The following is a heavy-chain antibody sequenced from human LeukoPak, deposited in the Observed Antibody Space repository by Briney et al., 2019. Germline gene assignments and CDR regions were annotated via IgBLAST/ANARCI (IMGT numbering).Heavy chain of an antibody. V-gene: IGHV4-39*01. CDR1: GGSVSSSKYY. Sequence: SETLSLTCTVSGGSVSSSKYYWGWIRQPPGKGLEWIGGIYYNKNTYYKPSLKSRVTISVDTSKNQFSLKLSSVTAADTAVYYCARKNYYYDSSGYGSPIFDYWGQGTLVTVSS. J-gene: IGHJ4*02. D-gene: IGHD3-22*01. CDR2: IYYNKNT. CDR3: ARKNYYYDSSGYGSPIFDY.